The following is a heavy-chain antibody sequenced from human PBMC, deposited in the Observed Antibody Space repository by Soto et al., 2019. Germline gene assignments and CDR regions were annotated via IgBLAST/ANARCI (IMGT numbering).Heavy chain of an antibody. CDR3: ARAVRDKLERRPFDI. CDR2: ISAYNGNT. CDR1: GYTFTSYG. Sequence: ASVKVSCKASGYTFTSYGISWVRQAPGLGLEWMGWISAYNGNTNYAQKLQGRVTMTTDTSTSTAYMELRSLRSDDTAVYYCARAVRDKLERRPFDIWGQGTMVTVSS. V-gene: IGHV1-18*01. D-gene: IGHD1-1*01. J-gene: IGHJ3*02.